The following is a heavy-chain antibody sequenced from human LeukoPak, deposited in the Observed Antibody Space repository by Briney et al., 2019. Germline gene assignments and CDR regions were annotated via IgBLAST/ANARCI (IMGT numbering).Heavy chain of an antibody. D-gene: IGHD5-24*01. CDR1: GGSISSYY. CDR2: IYTSGST. CDR3: ARRRDGYNWDYFDY. V-gene: IGHV4-4*07. J-gene: IGHJ4*02. Sequence: SETLSLTCTVSGGSISSYYWSWIRQPAGKGLEWIGRIYTSGSTNYNPSLKSRVTMSVDTSKNQFSLNLSSVTAADTAVYYCARRRDGYNWDYFDYWGQGTLVTVSS.